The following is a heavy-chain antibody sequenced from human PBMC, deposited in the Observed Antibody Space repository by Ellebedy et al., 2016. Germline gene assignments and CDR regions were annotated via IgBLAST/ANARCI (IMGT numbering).Heavy chain of an antibody. Sequence: GESLKTSCAASGFTVSTNYMKWVRQAPGKGLEWVSAIFSDGNTYYADSVKGRFTISRDNSKNTLYLQMNSLRAEDTAVYYCARGVGSGWFDPWGQGTLVTVSS. CDR3: ARGVGSGWFDP. V-gene: IGHV3-53*01. CDR2: IFSDGNT. D-gene: IGHD2-15*01. CDR1: GFTVSTNY. J-gene: IGHJ5*02.